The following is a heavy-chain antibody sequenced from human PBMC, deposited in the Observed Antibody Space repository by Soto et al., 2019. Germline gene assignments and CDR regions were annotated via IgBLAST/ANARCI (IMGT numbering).Heavy chain of an antibody. D-gene: IGHD5-18*01. V-gene: IGHV3-9*01. CDR2: ISWNSGSI. CDR1: GFTFDDYA. Sequence: LRLSCAASGFTFDDYAMHWVRQAPGKGLEWVSGISWNSGSIGYADSVKGRFTISRDNAKNSLYLQMNSLRAEDTALYYCAKDKDGYGPYYFDYWGQGTLVTVSS. J-gene: IGHJ4*02. CDR3: AKDKDGYGPYYFDY.